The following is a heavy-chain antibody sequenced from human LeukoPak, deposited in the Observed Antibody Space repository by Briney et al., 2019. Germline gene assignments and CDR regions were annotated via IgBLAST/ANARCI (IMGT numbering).Heavy chain of an antibody. J-gene: IGHJ3*02. CDR2: IYHSGST. Sequence: SETLSLTCTVSGGSISSSSYYWGWVRQPPGKGLEWIGSIYHSGSTYYNPSLKSRVTISVDTSKNHFSLKLSSVTAADTAVYYRVSYYNFWSNAFDIWGQGTMVTVSS. CDR1: GGSISSSSYY. D-gene: IGHD3-3*01. V-gene: IGHV4-39*02. CDR3: VSYYNFWSNAFDI.